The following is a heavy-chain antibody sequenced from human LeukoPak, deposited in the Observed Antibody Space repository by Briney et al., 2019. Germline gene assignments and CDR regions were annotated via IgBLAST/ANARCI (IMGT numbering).Heavy chain of an antibody. CDR1: GGSFSGYY. CDR3: ARRRYFDWLLPGSIDY. V-gene: IGHV4-34*01. D-gene: IGHD3-9*01. CDR2: INHSRST. J-gene: IGHJ4*02. Sequence: SETLSLTCAVYGGSFSGYYWSWIRQPPGKGLEWVGEINHSRSTNYNPSLKSRVTISVDTSKNQFSLKLSSVTAADTAVYYCARRRYFDWLLPGSIDYWGQGTLVTVSS.